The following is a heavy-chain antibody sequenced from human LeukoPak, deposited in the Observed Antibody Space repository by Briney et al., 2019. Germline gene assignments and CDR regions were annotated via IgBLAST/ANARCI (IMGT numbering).Heavy chain of an antibody. CDR2: IHHSGST. J-gene: IGHJ3*02. V-gene: IGHV4-4*02. Sequence: SETLSLTCAVSGGSISSIDWWSWVRQPPGKGLEWIGEIHHSGSTNYNPSLKSRVTISVDTSKNQFSLKLSSVTAADTAVYYCARGRLYSSSWYRLPDAFDIWGQGTMVTVSS. CDR1: GGSISSIDW. CDR3: ARGRLYSSSWYRLPDAFDI. D-gene: IGHD6-13*01.